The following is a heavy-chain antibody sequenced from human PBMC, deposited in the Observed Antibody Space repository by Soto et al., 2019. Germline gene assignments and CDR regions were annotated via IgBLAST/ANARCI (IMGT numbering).Heavy chain of an antibody. V-gene: IGHV5-10-1*01. D-gene: IGHD3-22*01. J-gene: IGHJ6*02. Sequence: GESLKISCXGSGYSFTSYWISWVRQMPGKGLEWMGRIDPSDSYTNYSPSFQGHVTISADKSISTAYLQWSSLKASDTAMYYCARLRADAQNYYDSSGYPASVWGQGTTVTVSS. CDR1: GYSFTSYW. CDR2: IDPSDSYT. CDR3: ARLRADAQNYYDSSGYPASV.